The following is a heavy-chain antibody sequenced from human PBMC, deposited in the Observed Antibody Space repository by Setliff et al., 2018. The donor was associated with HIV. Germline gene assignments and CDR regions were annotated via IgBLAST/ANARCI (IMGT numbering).Heavy chain of an antibody. CDR1: GFTFDRFW. D-gene: IGHD3-10*01. Sequence: PGGSLRLSCAASGFTFDRFWMHWVRQAPGKGLVWVSRVNRDGSSTTYADSVKGRFTISRDNAKNSLYLQMNSLRAEDTAVYYCARWGGPPTRFAGSYFDYWGQGTLVTVSS. CDR3: ARWGGPPTRFAGSYFDY. CDR2: VNRDGSST. V-gene: IGHV3-74*01. J-gene: IGHJ4*02.